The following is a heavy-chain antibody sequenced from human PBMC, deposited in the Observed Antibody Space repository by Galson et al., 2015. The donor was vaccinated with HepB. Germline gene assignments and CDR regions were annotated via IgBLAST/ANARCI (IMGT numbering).Heavy chain of an antibody. CDR3: AKGEGARFDP. V-gene: IGHV3-9*01. D-gene: IGHD3-16*01. Sequence: SLRLSCAASGFTFDDYAMHWVRQAPGKGLEWVSGISWNSGSIGYADSVKGRFTISRGNAKNSLYLQMNSLRAEDTALYYCAKGEGARFDPWGQGTLVTVSS. CDR1: GFTFDDYA. J-gene: IGHJ5*02. CDR2: ISWNSGSI.